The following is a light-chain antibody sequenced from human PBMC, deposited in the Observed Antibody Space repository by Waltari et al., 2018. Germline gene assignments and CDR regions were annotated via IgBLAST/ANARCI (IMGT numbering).Light chain of an antibody. CDR3: HQYYNTPYS. V-gene: IGKV4-1*01. J-gene: IGKJ2*03. CDR1: RTVLYDSNNKNY. Sequence: DIVMTQSPDSLAVSLGEEATINCKSSRTVLYDSNNKNYLAWYQQKPGQPPNLLIYWASARKSGVPDRFSGSGSGTDFTLTISTLQAEDVAVYYCHQYYNTPYSYGQGTKLEIK. CDR2: WAS.